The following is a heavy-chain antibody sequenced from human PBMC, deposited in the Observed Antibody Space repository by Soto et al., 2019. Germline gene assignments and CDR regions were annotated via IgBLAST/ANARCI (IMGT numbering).Heavy chain of an antibody. J-gene: IGHJ4*02. Sequence: ASVKVSCKASGYTFTSYGISWVRQAPGQGLEWMGWINSYNGNTNYAQKFQGRVTMTTDTSTTTAYMELRSLRSDDTAVYYCARIIAGRGGEGDYWGQGTLVTVSS. V-gene: IGHV1-18*01. D-gene: IGHD6-6*01. CDR2: INSYNGNT. CDR3: ARIIAGRGGEGDY. CDR1: GYTFTSYG.